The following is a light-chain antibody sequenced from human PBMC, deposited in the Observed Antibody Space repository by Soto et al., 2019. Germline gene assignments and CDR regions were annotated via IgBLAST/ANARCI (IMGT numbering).Light chain of an antibody. J-gene: IGKJ1*01. CDR3: QQYGSSPRT. CDR2: SAS. Sequence: MVVTQSPSTLSVSAGKRATLSCRTRQRVSSNLAWYQQKPGQAPRLLIYSASTRASGIPDRFSGSGSGTEFTLTISRLESEDFAVYYCQQYGSSPRTFGQGTKVDIK. CDR1: QRVSSN. V-gene: IGKV3-15*01.